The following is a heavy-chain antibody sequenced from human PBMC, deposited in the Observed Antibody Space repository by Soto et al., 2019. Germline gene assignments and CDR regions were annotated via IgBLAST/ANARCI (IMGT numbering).Heavy chain of an antibody. CDR3: ARTQGPGYSSGTVGGIDY. D-gene: IGHD6-19*01. Sequence: ASVKVSCKASGYTFTGYYMHWVRQAPGQGLEWMGWINPNSGGTNYAQKFQGRVTMTRDTSISTAYMELSRLRSDDTAVYYCARTQGPGYSSGTVGGIDYWGQGTLVTVSS. CDR2: INPNSGGT. J-gene: IGHJ4*02. V-gene: IGHV1-2*02. CDR1: GYTFTGYY.